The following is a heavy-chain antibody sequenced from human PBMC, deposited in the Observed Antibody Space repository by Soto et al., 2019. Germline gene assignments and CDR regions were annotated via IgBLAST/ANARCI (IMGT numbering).Heavy chain of an antibody. V-gene: IGHV1-8*01. J-gene: IGHJ6*03. CDR1: GYTFTSYD. Sequence: ASVKVSCKASGYTFTSYDINWVRQATGQGLEWMGWMNPNSGNTGYAQKFQGRVTMTRNTSISTAYMELSSLRSEDTAVYYCARFPITAIVNYYYMDVLGNGTTVTVSS. CDR2: MNPNSGNT. D-gene: IGHD5-18*01. CDR3: ARFPITAIVNYYYMDV.